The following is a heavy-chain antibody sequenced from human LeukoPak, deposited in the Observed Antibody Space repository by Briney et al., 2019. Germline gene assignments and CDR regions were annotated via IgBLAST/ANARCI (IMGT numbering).Heavy chain of an antibody. Sequence: ASVKVSCKASGGTFSSYAISWVRQAPGQGLEWMGWISANNGNTNYAQKFQGRVTMTTDTSTSTAYMELRSLGSDDTAVYYCARDKGYCSGGRCYSPFDIWGQGTMVTVSS. CDR3: ARDKGYCSGGRCYSPFDI. CDR2: ISANNGNT. J-gene: IGHJ3*02. D-gene: IGHD2-15*01. CDR1: GGTFSSYA. V-gene: IGHV1-18*01.